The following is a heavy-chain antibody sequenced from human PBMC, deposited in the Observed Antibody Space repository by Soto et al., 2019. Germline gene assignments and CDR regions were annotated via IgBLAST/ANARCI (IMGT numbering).Heavy chain of an antibody. CDR2: IFYSGTT. V-gene: IGHV4-39*01. D-gene: IGHD4-17*01. Sequence: QLQLQESGPGLVKPSETLSLTCTVSGGSISGSSYYWGWIRQPPGKGLEWIGTIFYSGTTYYNPSLKSRVTISVDTSKNQFSLRLTTVTAADTAVYYCASYGDYPDYWGQGILVTVSS. CDR3: ASYGDYPDY. J-gene: IGHJ4*02. CDR1: GGSISGSSYY.